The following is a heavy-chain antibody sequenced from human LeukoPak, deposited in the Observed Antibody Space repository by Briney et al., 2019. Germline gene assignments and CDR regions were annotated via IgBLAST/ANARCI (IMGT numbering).Heavy chain of an antibody. D-gene: IGHD1-26*01. CDR3: ARDIDDVGALFDF. J-gene: IGHJ4*02. Sequence: SETLSLTCAVYGESFNRYYWSWIRQPPGKGLEWIAEIYHDGNTNYNPSLKSRVTISVDTSNNHFSLKLTSVTAADTALYFCARDIDDVGALFDFWGQGTLVTVSS. CDR2: IYHDGNT. V-gene: IGHV4-34*01. CDR1: GESFNRYY.